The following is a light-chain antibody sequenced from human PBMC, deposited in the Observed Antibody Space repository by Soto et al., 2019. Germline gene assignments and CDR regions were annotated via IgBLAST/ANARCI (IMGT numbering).Light chain of an antibody. Sequence: DTQLTQSPSFLSASVGDRVTITCRASQDVSRSLGWYQQKAGKAPKLLISAASTLHSGVPSRFSGSGSDTDLTLTISNLQPEDFATYYCQQLWTYPLTFGGGTKVEIK. V-gene: IGKV1-9*01. CDR1: QDVSRS. CDR3: QQLWTYPLT. J-gene: IGKJ4*01. CDR2: AAS.